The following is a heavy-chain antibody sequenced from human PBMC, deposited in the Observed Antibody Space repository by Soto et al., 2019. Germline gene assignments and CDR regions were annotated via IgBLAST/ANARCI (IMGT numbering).Heavy chain of an antibody. CDR3: ATQAPGIAAAGTNPYFDY. CDR2: IYYSGST. CDR1: GGSISSGGYY. J-gene: IGHJ4*02. V-gene: IGHV4-31*03. D-gene: IGHD6-13*01. Sequence: SETLSLTCTVSGGSISSGGYYWSWIRQHPGKGLEWIGYIYYSGSTYYNPSLKSRVTISADTSKNQFSLKLSSVTAADTAVYYCATQAPGIAAAGTNPYFDYWGQGTLVTVSS.